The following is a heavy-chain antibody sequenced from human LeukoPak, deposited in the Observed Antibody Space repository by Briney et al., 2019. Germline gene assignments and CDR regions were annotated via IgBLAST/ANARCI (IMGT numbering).Heavy chain of an antibody. CDR3: ARDSSSWLIYFDY. D-gene: IGHD6-13*01. Sequence: GGSLRLSCAASGFTFSSYWMNWVRKAPGKGLGRVANIEQDGSEKYYVDSVKGRFTISRDNAKNSLYLQMNSLRAEDTAVYYCARDSSSWLIYFDYWGQGTLVTVSS. V-gene: IGHV3-7*01. CDR1: GFTFSSYW. J-gene: IGHJ4*02. CDR2: IEQDGSEK.